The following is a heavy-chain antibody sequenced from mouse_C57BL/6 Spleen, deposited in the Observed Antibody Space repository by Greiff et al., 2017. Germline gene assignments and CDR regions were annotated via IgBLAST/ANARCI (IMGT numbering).Heavy chain of an antibody. V-gene: IGHV1-52*01. J-gene: IGHJ2*01. CDR1: GYTFTSYW. Sequence: QIQLQQSGAELVRPGSSVKLSCKASGYTFTSYWMHWVKQRPIQGLEWIGNIDPSDSETHYNQKFKDKATLTVDKSSSTAYMQLSSLTSEDSAVYYCARASFFDYWGQGTTLTVSS. CDR3: ARASFFDY. CDR2: IDPSDSET.